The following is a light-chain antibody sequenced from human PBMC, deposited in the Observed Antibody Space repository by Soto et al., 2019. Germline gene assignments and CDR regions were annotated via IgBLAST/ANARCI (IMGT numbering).Light chain of an antibody. CDR1: QGVSNY. J-gene: IGKJ4*01. CDR2: DAS. V-gene: IGKV1-9*01. CDR3: QQLHSYPLT. Sequence: DIQLTQSPSFLSASVGDRVTITCRASQGVSNYLAWYQQKPGKAPKVLIYDASTLQSGVPSRFRGSGLETEFTLTISSLQPEDFATYFCQQLHSYPLTFGGGTKVEIK.